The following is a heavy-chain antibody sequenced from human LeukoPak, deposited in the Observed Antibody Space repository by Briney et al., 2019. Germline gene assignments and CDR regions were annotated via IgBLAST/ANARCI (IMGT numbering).Heavy chain of an antibody. Sequence: ASVTVSCKASGYTFANYAMHWVRQAPGQSLEWMGWINSANGNTKYSQKFQGRVTITRDTSASTAYMELSSLRSEDTAVYYCARDGRFIVADYYYGMDVWGQGTTVTVSS. D-gene: IGHD1-26*01. V-gene: IGHV1-3*04. CDR3: ARDGRFIVADYYYGMDV. CDR2: INSANGNT. J-gene: IGHJ6*02. CDR1: GYTFANYA.